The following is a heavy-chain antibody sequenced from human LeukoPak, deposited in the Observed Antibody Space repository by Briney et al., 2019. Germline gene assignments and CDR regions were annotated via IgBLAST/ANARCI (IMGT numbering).Heavy chain of an antibody. CDR1: GGSLSSGSYY. Sequence: SETLSLTCTVSGGSLSSGSYYWSWIRQPAGKGLEWIGRIYTSGSTNYNPSLKSRVTISVDTSKNQFSLKLSSVTAADTAVYYCARGVADMDVWGKGTTVTISS. CDR3: ARGVADMDV. CDR2: IYTSGST. J-gene: IGHJ6*03. D-gene: IGHD6-13*01. V-gene: IGHV4-61*02.